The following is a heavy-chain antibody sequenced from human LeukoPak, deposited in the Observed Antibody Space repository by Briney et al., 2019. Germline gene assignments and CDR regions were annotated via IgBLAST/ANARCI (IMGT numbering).Heavy chain of an antibody. CDR2: INPNSGGT. J-gene: IGHJ4*02. CDR1: GYSFTGHY. Sequence: GASVKVSCKASGYSFTGHYMHWVRQAPGQGLEWMGWINPNSGGTNYAQKFQGRVTMTRDTSISTAYMELSRLRSDGTAVYYCARYFDWLLFNRGFDYWGQGTLVTVSS. CDR3: ARYFDWLLFNRGFDY. D-gene: IGHD3-9*01. V-gene: IGHV1-2*02.